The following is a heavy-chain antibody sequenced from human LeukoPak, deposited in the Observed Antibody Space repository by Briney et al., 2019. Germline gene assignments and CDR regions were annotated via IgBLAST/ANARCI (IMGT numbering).Heavy chain of an antibody. V-gene: IGHV6-1*01. CDR3: ALARSEYHYGMDV. CDR2: TYYRSKWYN. CDR1: GDSVSSISVA. Sequence: SQTLSLTCAISGDSVSSISVAWNWIRQSPSRGLEWLGRTYYRSKWYNGYAVSVKGRININPDPSKNQFSLQLNSVTPEDTAVYYCALARSEYHYGMDVWGQGATVTVSS. J-gene: IGHJ6*02.